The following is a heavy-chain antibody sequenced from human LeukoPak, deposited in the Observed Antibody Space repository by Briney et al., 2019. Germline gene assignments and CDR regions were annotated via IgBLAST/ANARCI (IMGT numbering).Heavy chain of an antibody. J-gene: IGHJ6*02. D-gene: IGHD3-10*01. CDR1: GFTFSSYG. V-gene: IGHV3-30*18. Sequence: PGGSLRLSCAASGFTFSSYGMHWVRQAPGKGLEWVAVISHDGSKKNYADSVKGRFTISRDSSKNTLYLQMDSLRAEDTAVYYCAKDYFLLDVWGRGTTVTVSS. CDR3: AKDYFLLDV. CDR2: ISHDGSKK.